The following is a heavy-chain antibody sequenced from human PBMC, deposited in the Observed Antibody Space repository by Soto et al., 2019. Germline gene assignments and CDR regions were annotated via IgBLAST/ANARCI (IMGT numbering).Heavy chain of an antibody. CDR2: ISAYNGNT. Sequence: GASVKVSCKASGYTFTSYGISWVRQAPGQGLEWMGWISAYNGNTNYAQKLQGRVTMTTDTSTSTAYMELRSLRSDDTAVYYCARVVYSSSWALMDVWGQGTTVTVSS. V-gene: IGHV1-18*04. CDR3: ARVVYSSSWALMDV. J-gene: IGHJ6*02. D-gene: IGHD6-13*01. CDR1: GYTFTSYG.